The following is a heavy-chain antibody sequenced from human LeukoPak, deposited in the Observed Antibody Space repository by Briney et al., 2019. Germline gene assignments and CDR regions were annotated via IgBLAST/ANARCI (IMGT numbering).Heavy chain of an antibody. J-gene: IGHJ6*02. CDR1: GFTFSNAW. CDR3: ARDPSVPGDYYYYGMDV. D-gene: IGHD5/OR15-5a*01. CDR2: IKRNIDGGTT. V-gene: IGHV3-15*07. Sequence: GESLRLSCAASGFTFSNAWMNWVRQAPGKGLEWVGRIKRNIDGGTTDYAAPVKGRFTISRDDSENTVYLQMNSLKTEDTAVYYCARDPSVPGDYYYYGMDVWGQGTTVTVSS.